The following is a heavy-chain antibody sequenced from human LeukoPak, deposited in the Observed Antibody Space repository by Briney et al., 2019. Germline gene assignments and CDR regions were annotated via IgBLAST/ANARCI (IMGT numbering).Heavy chain of an antibody. CDR2: IKQDGSEK. J-gene: IGHJ6*03. CDR1: GFTFSSYW. V-gene: IGHV3-7*01. CDR3: ARDRPYCSSTSCPKENYYYYYMDV. D-gene: IGHD2-2*01. Sequence: GGSLRLSCAASGFTFSSYWMSWVRQAPGKGLEWVANIKQDGSEKYYVDSVKGRFTISRDNAKNSLYLQMNSLRAEDTAVYYCARDRPYCSSTSCPKENYYYYYMDVWGKGTTVTVSS.